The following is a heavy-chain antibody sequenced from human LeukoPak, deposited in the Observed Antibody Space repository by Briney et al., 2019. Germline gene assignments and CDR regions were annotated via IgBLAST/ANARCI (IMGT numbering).Heavy chain of an antibody. D-gene: IGHD6-19*01. CDR3: ATSPYSSGWTYYFDY. CDR1: GYTLTELS. CDR2: FDPEDGET. J-gene: IGHJ4*02. Sequence: GASVKVYCKVSGYTLTELSMHWVRQAPGEGLEWMGGFDPEDGETIYAQKFQGRVTMTEDTSTDTAYMELSSLRSEDTAVYYCATSPYSSGWTYYFDYWGQGTLVTVSS. V-gene: IGHV1-24*01.